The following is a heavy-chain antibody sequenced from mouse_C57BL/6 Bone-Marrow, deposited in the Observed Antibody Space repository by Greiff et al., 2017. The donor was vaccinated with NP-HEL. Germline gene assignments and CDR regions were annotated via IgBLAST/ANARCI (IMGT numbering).Heavy chain of an antibody. CDR3: ARPLIYYDYPIGDY. Sequence: EVQLQQSGGGLVKPGGSLKLSCAASGFTFSDYGMHWVRQAPEKGLEWVAYISSGSSTIYYADTVKGRFTISRDNAKNTLFLQMTSLRSEDTAMYYCARPLIYYDYPIGDYWGQGTSVTVSS. J-gene: IGHJ4*01. D-gene: IGHD2-4*01. CDR2: ISSGSSTI. V-gene: IGHV5-17*01. CDR1: GFTFSDYG.